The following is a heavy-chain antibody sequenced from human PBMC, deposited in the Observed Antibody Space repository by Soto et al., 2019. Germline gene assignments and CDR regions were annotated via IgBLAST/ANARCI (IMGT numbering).Heavy chain of an antibody. J-gene: IGHJ4*02. CDR2: IKPDGSEK. V-gene: IGHV3-7*02. CDR3: AAGGSGYYAN. Sequence: GGSLRLSCAASGFTFGSYWMTWVRQAPGKGLEWVANIKPDGSEKYYMDSMEGRLTISRDNAENSLYLQMDGLRAEDTAVYYCAAGGSGYYANWGQGTLVTVSS. D-gene: IGHD3-22*01. CDR1: GFTFGSYW.